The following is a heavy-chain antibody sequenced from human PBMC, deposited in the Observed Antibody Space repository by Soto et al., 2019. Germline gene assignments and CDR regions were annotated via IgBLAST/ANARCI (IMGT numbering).Heavy chain of an antibody. CDR2: INAGNGNT. CDR3: GRVSGPTWFDP. CDR1: GYTFINYA. J-gene: IGHJ5*02. V-gene: IGHV1-3*01. Sequence: QVQLVQSGAEVKKPGASVKVSCKASGYTFINYAMHWVRQAPGQRLEWMGWINAGNGNTKYSQKFQARVTITRDTAASTAYMELSSLKSEDTAVYYWGRVSGPTWFDPWGQGTLVTVSS. D-gene: IGHD3-10*01.